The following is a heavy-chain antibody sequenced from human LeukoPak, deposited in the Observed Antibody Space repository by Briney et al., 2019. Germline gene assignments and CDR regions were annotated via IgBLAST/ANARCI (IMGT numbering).Heavy chain of an antibody. CDR1: GFIFSSYA. V-gene: IGHV3-23*01. J-gene: IGHJ4*02. CDR3: AKDFYGSGSYPTYYFDY. Sequence: PGGSLRLSCAASGFIFSSYAMSWVRQAPGKGLEWVSAISGSGGSAYYADSVKGRFTISRDNSKNTLYLQMNSLRAEDTAVYYCAKDFYGSGSYPTYYFDYWGQGTLVTVSS. D-gene: IGHD3-10*01. CDR2: ISGSGGSA.